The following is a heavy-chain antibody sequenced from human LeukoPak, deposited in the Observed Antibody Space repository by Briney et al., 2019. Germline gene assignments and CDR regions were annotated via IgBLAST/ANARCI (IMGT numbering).Heavy chain of an antibody. CDR2: IIPILGIA. CDR1: GGTFSSYA. CDR3: ARVVVVAGSYAFDI. V-gene: IGHV1-69*04. Sequence: ASVKVSCKASGGTFSSYAISWVRQAPGQGLEWMGRIIPILGIANYAQKFQGRVTITADKSTSTAYMELSSLRSEDTAVYYCARVVVVAGSYAFDIWGQGTMVTVSS. D-gene: IGHD2-15*01. J-gene: IGHJ3*02.